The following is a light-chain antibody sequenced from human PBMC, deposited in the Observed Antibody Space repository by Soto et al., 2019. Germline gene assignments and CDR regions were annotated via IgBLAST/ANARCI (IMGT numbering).Light chain of an antibody. CDR3: TSYTSSYTYV. CDR1: SSDIGSYNY. V-gene: IGLV2-14*03. Sequence: QSALTQPASVSGSPGQSITISCTGTSSDIGSYNYVSWYQQHPGKAPKLMIYDVTNRPSGVSNRFSGSKSGNTASLTISGLQAEDEADYYCTSYTSSYTYVFGTGTKVTVL. CDR2: DVT. J-gene: IGLJ1*01.